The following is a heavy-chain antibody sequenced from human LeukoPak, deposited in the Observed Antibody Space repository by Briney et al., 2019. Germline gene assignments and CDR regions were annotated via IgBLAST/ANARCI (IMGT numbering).Heavy chain of an antibody. V-gene: IGHV3-11*01. CDR2: ISSSGSTI. CDR1: GFTFSDYY. Sequence: PGGSLRLSCAASGFTFSDYYMSWIRQAPGKGLEWVSYISSSGSTIYYADSAKGRFTISRDNAKNSLYLQMNSLRAEDTAVYYCARDQLGYSSSWYLWGQGTLVTVSS. J-gene: IGHJ5*02. CDR3: ARDQLGYSSSWYL. D-gene: IGHD6-13*01.